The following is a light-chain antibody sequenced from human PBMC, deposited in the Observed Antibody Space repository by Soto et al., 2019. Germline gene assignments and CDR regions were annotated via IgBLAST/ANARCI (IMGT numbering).Light chain of an antibody. CDR3: QQYGSSPT. Sequence: EIVMTQSPATVSVSPGEGAELSCRASQSVGSRVAWYQQKFGQPPRLLIYDTSTRANGIPARFSGSGSGTDFTLTISRLEPADSAVYYCQQYGSSPTFGGGTKVDIK. CDR1: QSVGSR. J-gene: IGKJ4*01. V-gene: IGKV3-20*01. CDR2: DTS.